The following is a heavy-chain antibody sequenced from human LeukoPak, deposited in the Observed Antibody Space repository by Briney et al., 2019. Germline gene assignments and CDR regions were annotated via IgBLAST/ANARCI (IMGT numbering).Heavy chain of an antibody. V-gene: IGHV4-31*03. CDR1: GCSISSGWYY. D-gene: IGHD3-3*01. CDR2: IYYSGST. J-gene: IGHJ4*02. CDR3: ARASGRVDY. Sequence: SETLSLTCTVSGCSISSGWYYWSWIPQHPGKGLECIGYIYYSGSTYYHTSLHSRVTITVDTSKNQFSLKLSSVTAADKAVYYCARASGRVDYWGQGTLVTVSS.